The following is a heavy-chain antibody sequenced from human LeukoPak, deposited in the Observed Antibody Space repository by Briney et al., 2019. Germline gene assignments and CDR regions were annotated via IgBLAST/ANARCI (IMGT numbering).Heavy chain of an antibody. J-gene: IGHJ5*02. CDR1: GGSFSGYY. D-gene: IGHD3-22*01. Sequence: SETLSLTCAVYGGSFSGYYWSWIRQPPGKGLEWIGEINHSGSTNYNPSLKSRVTISVDTSKNQFSLKLSSVTAADTAVYYCARGGVTMIVVVQRGWFDPWGQGTLVTVSS. V-gene: IGHV4-34*01. CDR2: INHSGST. CDR3: ARGGVTMIVVVQRGWFDP.